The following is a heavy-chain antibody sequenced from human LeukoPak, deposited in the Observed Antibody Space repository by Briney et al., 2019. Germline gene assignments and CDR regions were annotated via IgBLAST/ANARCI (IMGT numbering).Heavy chain of an antibody. Sequence: GASVKVSCKAAGYTFSSYGISWVRQAPGQGLEWMGWISLYTGNPNYAQNLQGRVTMTTDTSTSTAYMELRSLRSDDTAVYYCARDPTGYGDYFDYWGQGTLATVSS. V-gene: IGHV1-18*01. CDR2: ISLYTGNP. CDR3: ARDPTGYGDYFDY. CDR1: GYTFSSYG. J-gene: IGHJ4*02. D-gene: IGHD4-17*01.